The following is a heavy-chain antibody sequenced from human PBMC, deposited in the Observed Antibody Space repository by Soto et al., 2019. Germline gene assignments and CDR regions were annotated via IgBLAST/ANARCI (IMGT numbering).Heavy chain of an antibody. V-gene: IGHV1-3*01. CDR3: AGGALYASGWFDP. CDR1: GYTFTSYA. J-gene: IGHJ5*02. CDR2: INGCNGNT. D-gene: IGHD2-2*01. Sequence: ASVKVSCKASGYTFTSYALHWVRQAPGQRLEWMGWINGCNGNTKYSQKFQGRVTITRDTSASTGYMELNSLRSEDTAVYYCAGGALYASGWFDPWGQGTLVTVSS.